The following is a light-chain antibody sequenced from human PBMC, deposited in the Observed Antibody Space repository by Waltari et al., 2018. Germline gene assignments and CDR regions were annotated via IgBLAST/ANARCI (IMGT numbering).Light chain of an antibody. CDR3: QQRINGPLT. V-gene: IGKV3-11*01. Sequence: GRASQVVRSWLAWYKQKPGKAPSLLIHDASSLATGIPVRFSGSGSGTDFTLTISSLEPEDFAVYYCQQRINGPLTFGRGTKVDIK. J-gene: IGKJ4*02. CDR2: DAS. CDR1: QVVRSW.